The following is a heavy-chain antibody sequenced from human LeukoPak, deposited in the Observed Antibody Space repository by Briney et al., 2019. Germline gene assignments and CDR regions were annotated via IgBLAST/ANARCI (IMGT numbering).Heavy chain of an antibody. CDR3: ARGRPKYYFDY. CDR1: GFTFDDYA. J-gene: IGHJ4*02. CDR2: ISWNSGSI. Sequence: PGRSLRLSCAASGFTFDDYAMHWVRQAPGKGLEWVSGISWNSGSIGYADSVKGRFTISRDNAKNSLYLQMNSLRAEDTAVYYCARGRPKYYFDYWGQGTLVTVSS. V-gene: IGHV3-9*01.